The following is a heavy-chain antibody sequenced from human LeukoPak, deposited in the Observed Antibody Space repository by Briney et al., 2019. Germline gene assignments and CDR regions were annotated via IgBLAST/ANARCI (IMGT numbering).Heavy chain of an antibody. D-gene: IGHD5-12*01. CDR3: AKDRWLRLFDY. CDR1: GFKFSDHY. V-gene: IGHV3-72*01. Sequence: GGSLRLSCAASGFKFSDHYMDWVRQAPGKGLEWVGRITNKANSFATGYAASVKGRFTISRDDSKTSLYLQMNSLRAEDTAVYYCAKDRWLRLFDYWGQGTLVTVSS. J-gene: IGHJ4*02. CDR2: ITNKANSFAT.